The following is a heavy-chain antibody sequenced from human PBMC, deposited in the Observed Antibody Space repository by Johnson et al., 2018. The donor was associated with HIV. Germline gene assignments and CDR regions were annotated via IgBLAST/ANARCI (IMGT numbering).Heavy chain of an antibody. CDR1: GFTFSDYY. Sequence: QVQLVESGGGLVKPGGSLRLSCAASGFTFSDYYMTWIRQAPGKGLEWISYISWSGRTIYYVDSVRGRFTISRDNAKNSLYLQMNSLRAEDTAVYYCARGGSDVDTAMVDSDAFDIWGQGTMVTVSS. CDR3: ARGGSDVDTAMVDSDAFDI. V-gene: IGHV3-11*01. J-gene: IGHJ3*02. D-gene: IGHD5-18*01. CDR2: ISWSGRTI.